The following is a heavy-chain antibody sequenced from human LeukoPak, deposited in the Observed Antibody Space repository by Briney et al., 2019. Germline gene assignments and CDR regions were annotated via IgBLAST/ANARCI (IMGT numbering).Heavy chain of an antibody. V-gene: IGHV4-34*01. Sequence: SETLSLTCAVYGGSFSGYYWSWIRQPPGKGLEWIGEINHSGSTNYNPSLKSRVTISVGTSKNQFSLKLSSVTAADTAVYYCARVGYDSSGYYLYNWFDPWGQGTLVTVSS. J-gene: IGHJ5*02. CDR2: INHSGST. D-gene: IGHD3-22*01. CDR1: GGSFSGYY. CDR3: ARVGYDSSGYYLYNWFDP.